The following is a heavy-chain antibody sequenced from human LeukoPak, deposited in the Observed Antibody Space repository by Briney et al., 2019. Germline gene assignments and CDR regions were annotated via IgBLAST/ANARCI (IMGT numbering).Heavy chain of an antibody. CDR2: IYPGDSDT. J-gene: IGHJ6*02. V-gene: IGHV5-51*01. CDR3: ATTLARPGENYYYYGMDV. D-gene: IGHD6-6*01. Sequence: GESLKISCKGSGYSFNTYWIGWVRQMPGKGLEWMGIIYPGDSDTRYSPSFQGQVTISADKSLSTAYLQWGSLKASDTAMYYCATTLARPGENYYYYGMDVWGQGTTVTVSS. CDR1: GYSFNTYW.